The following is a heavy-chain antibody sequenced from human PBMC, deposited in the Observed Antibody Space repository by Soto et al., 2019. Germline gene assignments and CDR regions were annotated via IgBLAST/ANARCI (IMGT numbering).Heavy chain of an antibody. D-gene: IGHD1-26*01. CDR2: TYYRSTWSS. V-gene: IGHV6-1*01. CDR1: GASVASKSTA. J-gene: IGHJ4*02. Sequence: PSQTLSLTCAISGASVASKSTAWHWIRQSPARGLEWLGRTYYRSTWSSNYAVSVKSRITINPDTSKNQFSLQLSSVTAADTAVYYCAGQTSRISGHLYWGQGALVTVSS. CDR3: AGQTSRISGHLY.